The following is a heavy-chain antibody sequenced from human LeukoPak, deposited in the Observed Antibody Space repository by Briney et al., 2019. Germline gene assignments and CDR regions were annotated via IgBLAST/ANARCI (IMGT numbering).Heavy chain of an antibody. V-gene: IGHV1-46*03. CDR3: ARGLSYCGGDCYIDY. D-gene: IGHD2-21*01. CDR1: GYTFTSYY. J-gene: IGHJ4*02. Sequence: ASVKVSCKASGYTFTSYYMHWVRQAPGQGLEWMGIINPSVVSTSYAQKFQGRVTMTRDTSTSTVYMELSSLRSEDTAVYYCARGLSYCGGDCYIDYWGQGTLVTVSS. CDR2: INPSVVST.